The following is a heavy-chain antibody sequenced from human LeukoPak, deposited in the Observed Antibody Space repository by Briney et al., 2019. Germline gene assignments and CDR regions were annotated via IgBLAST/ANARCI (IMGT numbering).Heavy chain of an antibody. V-gene: IGHV3-11*01. CDR3: ARVKDGAHDFWSGYPTYFYYYYMDV. J-gene: IGHJ6*03. CDR2: ISSSGSTI. Sequence: GGSLRLSCAASGFTFSDYYMSWIRQAPGKGLEWVSYISSSGSTIYYADSVKGRFTISRDNAKNSLYLQMNSLRAEDTAVYYCARVKDGAHDFWSGYPTYFYYYYMDVWGKGTTVTVSS. D-gene: IGHD3-3*01. CDR1: GFTFSDYY.